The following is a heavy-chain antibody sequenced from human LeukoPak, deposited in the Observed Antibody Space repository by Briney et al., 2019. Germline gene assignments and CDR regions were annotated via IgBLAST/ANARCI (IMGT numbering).Heavy chain of an antibody. D-gene: IGHD4-17*01. J-gene: IGHJ4*02. CDR2: ISGSGSVT. CDR1: GFTFSSYA. CDR3: ARAGNYYGDYDY. V-gene: IGHV3-23*01. Sequence: GSLRLSFAASGFTFSSYAMSWVRQAPGKGLEWVSTISGSGSVTYYADSVKGRFTISRDNSRNTLYLQMNSLRADDTAVYYCARAGNYYGDYDYWGQGTLVTVSS.